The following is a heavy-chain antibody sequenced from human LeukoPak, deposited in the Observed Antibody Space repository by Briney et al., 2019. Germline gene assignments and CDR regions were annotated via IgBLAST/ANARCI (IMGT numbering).Heavy chain of an antibody. CDR1: GGSISSYY. CDR2: IYYSGRI. Sequence: SETLSLICTVSGGSISSYYWTWIRQPPGKGLGWIAYIYYSGRINYNPSLKSRVTISVDTSKNEFSLKLTSVTAADTAVYYCAGGPIGFCSSSSCRFDTWGQGTLVTVSS. D-gene: IGHD2-2*01. CDR3: AGGPIGFCSSSSCRFDT. V-gene: IGHV4-59*08. J-gene: IGHJ5*02.